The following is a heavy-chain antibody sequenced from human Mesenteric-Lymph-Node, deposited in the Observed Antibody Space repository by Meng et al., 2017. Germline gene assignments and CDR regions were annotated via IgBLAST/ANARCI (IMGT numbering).Heavy chain of an antibody. J-gene: IGHJ3*02. V-gene: IGHV3-21*01. CDR2: ISSSSSYI. CDR3: ARDSRGMIVVENEDAFDI. CDR1: GFSFSSYT. Sequence: GESLKISCAASGFSFSSYTMNWVRQPPGKGLEWVSSISSSSSYIYYADSVKGRFTISRDNSKNTLYLQMNSLRAEDTAVYYCARDSRGMIVVENEDAFDIWGQGTMVTVSS. D-gene: IGHD3-22*01.